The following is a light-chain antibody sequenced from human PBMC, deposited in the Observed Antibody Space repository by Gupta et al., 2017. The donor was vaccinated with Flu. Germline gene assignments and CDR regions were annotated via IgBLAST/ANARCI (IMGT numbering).Light chain of an antibody. CDR1: QGISSY. CDR2: AAS. V-gene: IGKV1-8*01. J-gene: IGKJ2*03. CDR3: QHEDSYPPC. Sequence: SFCASTGDRVTITWRASQGISSYLAWYQQKPGKAPKLLIYAASTLQSGVPSRFSGSGSGTDFALTISCLQSEDFATYYCQHEDSYPPCFGQGTKLEIK.